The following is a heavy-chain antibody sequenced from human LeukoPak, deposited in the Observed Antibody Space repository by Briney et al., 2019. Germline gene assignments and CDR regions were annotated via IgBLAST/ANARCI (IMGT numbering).Heavy chain of an antibody. J-gene: IGHJ4*02. D-gene: IGHD2-2*01. CDR3: AREYKRYQLLSYYFDY. CDR2: IIPIFGTA. V-gene: IGHV1-69*13. CDR1: GGTFSSYA. Sequence: GASVKVSCKASGGTFSSYAISWVRQAPGQGLEWMGGIIPIFGTANYAQKFQGRVTITADESTSTAYMELSSLRSEDTAVYYYAREYKRYQLLSYYFDYWGQGTLVTVSS.